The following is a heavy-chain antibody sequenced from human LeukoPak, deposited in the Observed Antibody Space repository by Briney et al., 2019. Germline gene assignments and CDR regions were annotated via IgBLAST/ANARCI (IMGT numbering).Heavy chain of an antibody. V-gene: IGHV3-30*18. Sequence: GRSLRLSCAASGFTFSSYGMPWVRQAPGKGLEWVAVISYDGSNKYYADSVKGRFTISRDNSKNTLYLQMNSLRAEDTAVYYCAKDLHGSGSYYVDYWGQGTLVIVSS. D-gene: IGHD3-10*01. J-gene: IGHJ4*02. CDR2: ISYDGSNK. CDR1: GFTFSSYG. CDR3: AKDLHGSGSYYVDY.